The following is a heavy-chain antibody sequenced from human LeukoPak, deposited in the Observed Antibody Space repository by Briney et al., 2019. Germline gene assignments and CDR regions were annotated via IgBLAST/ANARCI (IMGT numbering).Heavy chain of an antibody. Sequence: SVKVSCKASGGTFSSYAISWVRQAPGQGLEWMGGIIPIFGTANYAQKFQGRVTITADESTSTAYMELSSLRSEDTAVYYCARDIPYCGGDCYVDWFDPWGQGTLVTVSS. CDR3: ARDIPYCGGDCYVDWFDP. CDR1: GGTFSSYA. D-gene: IGHD2-21*02. J-gene: IGHJ5*02. CDR2: IIPIFGTA. V-gene: IGHV1-69*13.